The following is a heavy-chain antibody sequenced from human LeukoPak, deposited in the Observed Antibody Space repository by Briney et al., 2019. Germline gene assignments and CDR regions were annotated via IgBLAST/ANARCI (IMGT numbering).Heavy chain of an antibody. Sequence: GASVKVSCKASGYTFTSYYMHWVRQAPGQGLEWMGIINPSGGSTSYAQKFQGRVTMTRDTSTSTVYMELSSLRSEDTAVYYCASLYYYDSSGSVTDAFDIWGQGTMVTVSS. CDR2: INPSGGST. CDR1: GYTFTSYY. D-gene: IGHD3-22*01. V-gene: IGHV1-46*01. J-gene: IGHJ3*02. CDR3: ASLYYYDSSGSVTDAFDI.